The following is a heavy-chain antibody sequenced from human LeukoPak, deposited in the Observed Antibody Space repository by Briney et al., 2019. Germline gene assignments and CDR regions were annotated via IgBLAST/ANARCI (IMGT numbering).Heavy chain of an antibody. CDR2: ISGSGGST. J-gene: IGHJ3*02. Sequence: GGSLRLSCAASGFTFDDYGMSWVRQAPGKGLEWVSAISGSGGSTYYADSVKGRFTISRDNSKNTLYLQMNSLGAEDTAVYYCAKDDVSPGAFDIWGQGTMVTVSS. CDR1: GFTFDDYG. D-gene: IGHD2/OR15-2a*01. CDR3: AKDDVSPGAFDI. V-gene: IGHV3-23*01.